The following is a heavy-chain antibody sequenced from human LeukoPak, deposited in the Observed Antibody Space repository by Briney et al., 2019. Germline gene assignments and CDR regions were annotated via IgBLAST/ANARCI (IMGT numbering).Heavy chain of an antibody. J-gene: IGHJ4*02. D-gene: IGHD6-19*01. CDR3: ARSRSSGWHDF. CDR1: GYTFTSYY. V-gene: IGHV1-46*01. CDR2: INPSGGST. Sequence: ASVKVSCKASGYTFTSYYMHWVRQAPGQGLEWMGIINPSGGSTTFAQKFQGRATMTRDASTSTVYLELSSLRSEDTAVYYCARSRSSGWHDFWGQGTLVIVSS.